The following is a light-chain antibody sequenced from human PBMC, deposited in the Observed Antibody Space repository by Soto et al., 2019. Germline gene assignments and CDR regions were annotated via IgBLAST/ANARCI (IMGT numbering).Light chain of an antibody. CDR3: SSYTSSTWV. J-gene: IGLJ1*01. CDR1: SSDVGGYNY. V-gene: IGLV2-14*01. CDR2: DVS. Sequence: LTQPASVSGSPGQSITISCTGTSSDVGGYNYVSWYQQHPGKAPKLMIYDVSNRPSGVSNRFSGSKSGNTASLTISGLQAEDEADYYCSSYTSSTWVFGTGTKVTVL.